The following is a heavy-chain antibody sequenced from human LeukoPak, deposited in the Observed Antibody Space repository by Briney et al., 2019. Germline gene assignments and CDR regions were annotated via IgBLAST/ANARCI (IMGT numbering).Heavy chain of an antibody. CDR1: GGSISSYY. CDR3: ARQSLYYDTLTGYGGNWFDP. CDR2: IYYSGST. J-gene: IGHJ5*02. Sequence: SETLSLTCTVSGGSISSYYWSWIRQPPGKGLEWIGYIYYSGSTNYNPSLKSRVTISVDTSKNQFSLKLSSVTAADTAVYYCARQSLYYDTLTGYGGNWFDPWGQGTLVTVSS. D-gene: IGHD3-9*01. V-gene: IGHV4-59*08.